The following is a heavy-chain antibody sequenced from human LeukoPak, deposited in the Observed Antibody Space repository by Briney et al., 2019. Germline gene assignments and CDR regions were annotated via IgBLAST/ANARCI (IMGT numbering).Heavy chain of an antibody. CDR1: GFTFSSYA. CDR2: ISGSGGST. J-gene: IGHJ4*02. Sequence: GGSLRLSCAASGFTFSSYAMSWVRQAPGEGLEWVSAISGSGGSTYYADSVKGRFTISRDNSKNTPYLQMNSLRAEDTAVYYCAKAGVAVWELLYYWGQGTLVTVSS. D-gene: IGHD1-26*01. CDR3: AKAGVAVWELLYY. V-gene: IGHV3-23*01.